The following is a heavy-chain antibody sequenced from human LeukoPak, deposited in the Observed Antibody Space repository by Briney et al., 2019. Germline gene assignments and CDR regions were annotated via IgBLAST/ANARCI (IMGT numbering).Heavy chain of an antibody. D-gene: IGHD2-2*01. J-gene: IGHJ6*02. V-gene: IGHV4-4*02. Sequence: SGTLSHTCAVSGGSISSSNWWSWVRQPPGKGLEWIGEIYHSGSTNYNPSLKSRVTISVDKSKNQFSLKLSSVTAADTAVYYCARDGVVVPAAMYNYYYGMDVWGQGTTVTVSS. CDR2: IYHSGST. CDR3: ARDGVVVPAAMYNYYYGMDV. CDR1: GGSISSSNW.